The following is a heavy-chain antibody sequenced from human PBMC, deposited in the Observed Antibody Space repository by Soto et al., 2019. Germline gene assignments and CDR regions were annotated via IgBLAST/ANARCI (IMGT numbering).Heavy chain of an antibody. D-gene: IGHD2-15*01. CDR2: ISSSGGTT. V-gene: IGHV3-64*04. Sequence: GGSLRLSCSASGFIFSSNVMHWVRQAPGKGLEYVSAISSSGGTTYYADSVKGRFTISSDNAKNTLSLQMNSLRAEDTAVYYCARDGQLYCSGRRCYPRASIDYWGQGTMVTVSS. CDR1: GFIFSSNV. CDR3: ARDGQLYCSGRRCYPRASIDY. J-gene: IGHJ4*01.